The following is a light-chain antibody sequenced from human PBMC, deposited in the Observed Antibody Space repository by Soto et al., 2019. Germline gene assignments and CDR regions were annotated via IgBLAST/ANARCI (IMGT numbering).Light chain of an antibody. CDR1: QSVGSN. V-gene: IGKV3-15*01. Sequence: EIVMTQYPATLSVSPGERATLSCRASQSVGSNLAWYQQKPGQAPRLLIYGASTRATDIPARFSGSGSGTEFALSLNSLQSEDSAVYFCQQFNGWHRTFGQGTKVDIK. J-gene: IGKJ1*01. CDR2: GAS. CDR3: QQFNGWHRT.